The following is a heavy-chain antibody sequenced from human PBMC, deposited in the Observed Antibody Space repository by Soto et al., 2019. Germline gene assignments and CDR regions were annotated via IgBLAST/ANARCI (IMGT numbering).Heavy chain of an antibody. J-gene: IGHJ6*03. CDR1: GGSISSYY. Sequence: SETLSLTCTVSGGSISSYYWSWIRQPPGKGLEWIGYIYYSGSTNYNPSLKSRVTISVDTSKNQFSLKLSSVTAADTAVYYCARVVVPAAMYDYYYYYMDVWGKGTTDTVSS. D-gene: IGHD2-2*01. CDR3: ARVVVPAAMYDYYYYYMDV. CDR2: IYYSGST. V-gene: IGHV4-59*01.